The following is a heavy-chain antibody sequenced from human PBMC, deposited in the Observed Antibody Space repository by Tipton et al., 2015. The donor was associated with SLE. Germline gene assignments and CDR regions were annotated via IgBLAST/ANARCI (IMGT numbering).Heavy chain of an antibody. Sequence: TLSLTCFVSGGSISSYFWSWIRQSPGKGLEWIGYIFYSGNTDYNPSLKSRVTISVDTSKNQFSLKLRSVTAADTAVYYCARARRTDAFDIWGQGTTVTVSP. CDR2: IFYSGNT. V-gene: IGHV4-59*01. CDR1: GGSISSYF. CDR3: ARARRTDAFDI. J-gene: IGHJ3*02.